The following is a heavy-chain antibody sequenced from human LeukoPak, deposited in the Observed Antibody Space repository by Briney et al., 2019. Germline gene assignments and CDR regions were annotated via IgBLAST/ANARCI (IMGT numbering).Heavy chain of an antibody. Sequence: GASVKVSCKASGYIFTNYGINWVRQAPGQGLEWMGWISAYNGNTKYTQKLQDRVTMTTDTSTSTDYMELKTLRSDDTAVYFCARVGYSRCVVDLDYWGQGTLVTVSS. D-gene: IGHD1-26*01. V-gene: IGHV1-18*01. CDR2: ISAYNGNT. CDR1: GYIFTNYG. J-gene: IGHJ4*02. CDR3: ARVGYSRCVVDLDY.